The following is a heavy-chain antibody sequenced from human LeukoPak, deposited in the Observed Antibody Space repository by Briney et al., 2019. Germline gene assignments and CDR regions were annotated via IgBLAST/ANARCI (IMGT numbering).Heavy chain of an antibody. CDR3: ARRTTVTIPFGY. Sequence: ASETLSLTCTVSGGSISSGDYYWSWIRQPPGKGLEWIGYIYYSGSTYYNPSLKSRVTISVDTSKNQFSLKLSSVTAADTAVNYCARRTTVTIPFGYWGQGTLVTVSS. V-gene: IGHV4-30-4*01. CDR2: IYYSGST. J-gene: IGHJ4*02. CDR1: GGSISSGDYY. D-gene: IGHD4-11*01.